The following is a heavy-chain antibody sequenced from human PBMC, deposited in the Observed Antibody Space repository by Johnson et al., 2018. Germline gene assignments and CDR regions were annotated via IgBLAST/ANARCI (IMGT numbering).Heavy chain of an antibody. CDR3: ARTYFFVSSGSRDGFDI. Sequence: QVQLQESGPGLVKPSQTLSLTCTVSGDSISSDIYYWNWIRQPAGKGLEWIGRVSASGNTNYNPSLKSRVTVSVDTSKNQFSLKLSSATAAHTALYYRARTYFFVSSGSRDGFDIWGQGTMVTVSS. CDR1: GDSISSDIYY. V-gene: IGHV4-61*02. D-gene: IGHD3-22*01. CDR2: VSASGNT. J-gene: IGHJ3*02.